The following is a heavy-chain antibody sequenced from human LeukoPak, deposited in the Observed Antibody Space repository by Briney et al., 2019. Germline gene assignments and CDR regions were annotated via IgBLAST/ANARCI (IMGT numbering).Heavy chain of an antibody. J-gene: IGHJ4*02. CDR1: GFTFRNFW. V-gene: IGHV3-7*01. Sequence: GGSLRLSCAASGFTFRNFWVSWVREARGGGVEWGANIKQGGSEKYYVGSVKARFTISTDNAKSSVYLQMNSLRAEDTAVYDCARVRKDIVVVPGAMRATYYFDSWGQGTLVTVSS. CDR3: ARVRKDIVVVPGAMRATYYFDS. CDR2: IKQGGSEK. D-gene: IGHD2-2*01.